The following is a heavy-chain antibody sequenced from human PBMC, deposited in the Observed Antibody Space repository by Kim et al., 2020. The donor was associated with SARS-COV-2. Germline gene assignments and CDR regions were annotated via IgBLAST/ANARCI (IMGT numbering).Heavy chain of an antibody. J-gene: IGHJ4*02. CDR1: GFTFSNAW. Sequence: GGSLRLSCAASGFTFSNAWMTWVRQAPGRGLEWVGQIKSEDDVGTADFAAPVKGRFTISRDDLRHMVYLQMNSLKTEDTAVYYCTTFDYGDGDSRDYWGQGTLVTVSS. V-gene: IGHV3-15*01. D-gene: IGHD4-17*01. CDR2: IKSEDDVGTA. CDR3: TTFDYGDGDSRDY.